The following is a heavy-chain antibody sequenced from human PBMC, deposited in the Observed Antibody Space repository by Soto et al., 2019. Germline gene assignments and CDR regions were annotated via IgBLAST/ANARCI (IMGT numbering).Heavy chain of an antibody. D-gene: IGHD3-10*01. CDR1: GFPFTTYG. V-gene: IGHV3-30*03. CDR2: ISYDGSNT. CDR3: VGGQYYFDY. J-gene: IGHJ4*02. Sequence: QVQLVESGGGVVQPGRSLRLSCAASGFPFTTYGMHWVREGPGKGLEWVAVISYDGSNTYYADSVKGRFTISRDNSKKQPDPAKDRLGPEGKGLYFCVGGQYYFDYRGQGTLVTVSS.